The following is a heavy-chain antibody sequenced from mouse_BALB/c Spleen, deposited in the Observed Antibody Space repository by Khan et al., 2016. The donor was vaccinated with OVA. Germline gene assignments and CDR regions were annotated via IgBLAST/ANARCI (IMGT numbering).Heavy chain of an antibody. J-gene: IGHJ3*01. CDR3: ARELRLGGFAY. D-gene: IGHD3-3*01. Sequence: QVQLKESGPGLVAPSQSLSITCTVSGFSLTGYGINWVRQPPGKDLEWLGMIWGDGSTDYNSALKSRLSISKDNSKSQVFLKMNSLQTDDTASYDCARELRLGGFAYWGQGTLVTVSA. V-gene: IGHV2-6-7*01. CDR1: GFSLTGYG. CDR2: IWGDGST.